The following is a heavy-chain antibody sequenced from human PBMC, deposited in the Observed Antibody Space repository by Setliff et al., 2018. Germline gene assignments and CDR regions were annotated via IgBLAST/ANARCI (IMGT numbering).Heavy chain of an antibody. CDR1: GFTFSNYA. CDR3: ARTCSGSGCYAGLES. CDR2: VTGTDGRA. V-gene: IGHV3-23*01. J-gene: IGHJ4*02. D-gene: IGHD2-15*01. Sequence: GGSLRLSCAASGFTFSNYAMSWVRQAPGKGLEWVSGVTGTDGRAYHADSVKGRFTISRDNSKNTLYLQMNSLRPEDTAVYYCARTCSGSGCYAGLESWGQGTPVTAPQ.